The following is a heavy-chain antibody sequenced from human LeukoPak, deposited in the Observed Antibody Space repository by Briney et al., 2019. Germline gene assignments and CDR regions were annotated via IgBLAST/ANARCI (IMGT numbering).Heavy chain of an antibody. CDR3: ARGPQWLNY. CDR1: GGSFSAYY. J-gene: IGHJ4*02. D-gene: IGHD6-19*01. CDR2: THHSGST. V-gene: IGHV4-34*01. Sequence: PSETLSLTCAVYGGSFSAYYWSWVRQPPGKGLEWIGETHHSGSTSYNPSLKSRVTISINTSKNQFSLRLTSVTAADTAIYYCARGPQWLNYWGQGTLVTVSS.